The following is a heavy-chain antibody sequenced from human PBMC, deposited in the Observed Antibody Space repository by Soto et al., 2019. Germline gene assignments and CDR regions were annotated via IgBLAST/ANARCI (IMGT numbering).Heavy chain of an antibody. CDR2: IYGGGNT. CDR1: GFTVNSNY. D-gene: IGHD6-13*01. CDR3: ARASSSWYIDY. J-gene: IGHJ4*02. V-gene: IGHV3-53*02. Sequence: EVQLVETGGGLIQPGGSLRLSCAASGFTVNSNYMSWVHQAPGKGLEWVSVIYGGGNTYYPDSVKGRFTISRDNSKNTLHLQMNSLRADDTAVYYCARASSSWYIDYWGQGTLVTVSS.